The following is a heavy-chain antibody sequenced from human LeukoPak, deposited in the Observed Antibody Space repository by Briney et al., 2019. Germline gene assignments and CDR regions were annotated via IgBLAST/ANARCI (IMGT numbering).Heavy chain of an antibody. V-gene: IGHV4-30-2*01. J-gene: IGHJ6*02. CDR2: IYHSGST. D-gene: IGHD2-21*02. Sequence: SETLSLTCAVSGGSISSGGYSWSWIRQPPGKGLEWIGYIYHSGSTYYNPSLKSRVTISVDRSKNQFSLKLSSVTAADTAVYYCARVRAYCGGDCYSRTSYGMDVWGQGTTVTVSS. CDR1: GGSISSGGYS. CDR3: ARVRAYCGGDCYSRTSYGMDV.